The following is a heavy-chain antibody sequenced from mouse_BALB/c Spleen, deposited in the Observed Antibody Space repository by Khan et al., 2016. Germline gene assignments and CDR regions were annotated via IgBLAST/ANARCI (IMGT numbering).Heavy chain of an antibody. CDR3: ARGDGYDYFDY. J-gene: IGHJ2*01. CDR1: GISITTGNYR. CDR2: IYYSGTI. Sequence: EVQLQESGPGLVKPSQTVSLTCTVTGISITTGNYRWSWIRQFPGNKLEWKGYIYYSGTISYTPSLTSRTTITRDTSKNQFFLEMNSLTAEDTATYYCARGDGYDYFDYWGQGTTLTVSS. D-gene: IGHD2-3*01. V-gene: IGHV3-5*02.